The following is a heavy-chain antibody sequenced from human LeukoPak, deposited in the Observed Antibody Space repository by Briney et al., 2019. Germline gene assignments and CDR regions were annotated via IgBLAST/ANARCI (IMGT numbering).Heavy chain of an antibody. Sequence: GASVKVSRKASGYTFTGYYMHWVRQAPGQGLGWMGWINPNSGGTNYAQKFQGRVTMTRDTSISTAYMELSRLGSDDTAVYYCAFEGVVAATASGMDVWGQGTTVTVSS. CDR2: INPNSGGT. D-gene: IGHD2-15*01. CDR3: AFEGVVAATASGMDV. V-gene: IGHV1-2*02. J-gene: IGHJ6*02. CDR1: GYTFTGYY.